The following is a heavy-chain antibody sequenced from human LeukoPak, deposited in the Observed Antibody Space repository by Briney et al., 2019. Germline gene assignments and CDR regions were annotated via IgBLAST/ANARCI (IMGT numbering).Heavy chain of an antibody. CDR1: GGTFSSYA. J-gene: IGHJ5*02. V-gene: IGHV1-69*04. Sequence: SVKVPCKASGGTFSSYAISWVRQAPGQGLEWLGRIIPILGIANYAQKFQGRVTITADKSTSTAYMELSSLRSEDTAVYYCAREPYCGGDCYWFDPWGQGTLVTVSS. D-gene: IGHD2-21*02. CDR2: IIPILGIA. CDR3: AREPYCGGDCYWFDP.